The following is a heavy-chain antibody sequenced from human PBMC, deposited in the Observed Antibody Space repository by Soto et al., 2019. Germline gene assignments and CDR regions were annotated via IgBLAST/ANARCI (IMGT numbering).Heavy chain of an antibody. Sequence: SETLSLTCTVSGGSVSAHWWSWIRQPPGKGLEWIGYIYYTGFTNYNPSLKSRVTISLDASKNQFSLRLSSVTAADTAVYYCARGPGATGASGNYHYYFAYWGPGTLVTVSS. CDR2: IYYTGFT. CDR3: ARGPGATGASGNYHYYFAY. J-gene: IGHJ4*02. V-gene: IGHV4-59*02. CDR1: GGSVSAHW. D-gene: IGHD3-10*01.